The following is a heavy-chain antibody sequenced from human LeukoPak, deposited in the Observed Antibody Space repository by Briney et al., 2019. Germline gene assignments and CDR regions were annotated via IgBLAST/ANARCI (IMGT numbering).Heavy chain of an antibody. D-gene: IGHD6-19*01. CDR2: ISAYNGNT. CDR3: ARVPIAVAGTRWFDP. CDR1: GYTFTSYG. J-gene: IGHJ5*02. Sequence: ASVKVSCKASGYTFTSYGISWVRRAPGQGLEWMGWISAYNGNTNYAQKLQGRVTMTTDTSTSTAYMELRSLRSDDTAVYYCARVPIAVAGTRWFDPWGQGTLVTVSS. V-gene: IGHV1-18*01.